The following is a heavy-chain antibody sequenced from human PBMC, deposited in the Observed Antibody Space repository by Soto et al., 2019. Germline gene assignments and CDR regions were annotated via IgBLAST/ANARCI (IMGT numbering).Heavy chain of an antibody. V-gene: IGHV4-30-2*01. J-gene: IGHJ6*02. D-gene: IGHD3-3*01. CDR3: ARDFWGEGSGHYGMDV. Sequence: SETLSLTCAVSGGSISSGGYSWSWIRQPPGKGLEWIGYIYHSGSTYYNPSLKSRVTISVDRSKNQFSLKLSSVTAADTAVYYCARDFWGEGSGHYGMDVWGQGTTVTVSS. CDR1: GGSISSGGYS. CDR2: IYHSGST.